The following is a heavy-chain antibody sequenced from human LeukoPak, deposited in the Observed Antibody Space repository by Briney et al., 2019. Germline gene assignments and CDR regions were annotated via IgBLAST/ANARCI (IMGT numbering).Heavy chain of an antibody. CDR3: ARDGNDFWSGPDAFDI. Sequence: ASVKVSCKASGGTFSSYAISWVRQAPGQGLEWMGGIIPIFGTANYAQKFQGRVTITADKSTSTAYMELSSLRSEDTAVYYCARDGNDFWSGPDAFDIWGQGTMVTVSS. J-gene: IGHJ3*02. CDR1: GGTFSSYA. V-gene: IGHV1-69*06. D-gene: IGHD3-3*01. CDR2: IIPIFGTA.